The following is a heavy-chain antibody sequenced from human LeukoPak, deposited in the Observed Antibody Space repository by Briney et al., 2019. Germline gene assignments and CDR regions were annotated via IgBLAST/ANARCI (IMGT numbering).Heavy chain of an antibody. V-gene: IGHV1-2*02. CDR1: GYSFTGYY. J-gene: IGHJ4*02. CDR2: INPNSGGT. CDR3: ARAWRIVGATTFDY. D-gene: IGHD1-26*01. Sequence: ASVKVSCKASGYSFTGYYMHWVRQAPGQGLEWMGWINPNSGGTNYAQQFQGRVTMTTDTSTSTAYMELRSLRSDDTAVYYCARAWRIVGATTFDYWGQGTLVTVSS.